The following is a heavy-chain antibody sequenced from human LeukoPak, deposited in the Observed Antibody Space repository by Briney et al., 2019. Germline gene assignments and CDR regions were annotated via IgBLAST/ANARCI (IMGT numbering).Heavy chain of an antibody. V-gene: IGHV1-18*01. J-gene: IGHJ4*02. CDR3: ARDRERYSYGPVKPVDY. CDR1: GYTFTSYG. D-gene: IGHD5-18*01. CDR2: ISAYNGNT. Sequence: ASVKVSCKASGYTFTSYGISWVRQAPGQGLEWMGWISAYNGNTNYPQKLQGRVTMTTDTSTSTAYMELRSLRSDDTAVYYCARDRERYSYGPVKPVDYWGQGTLVTVSS.